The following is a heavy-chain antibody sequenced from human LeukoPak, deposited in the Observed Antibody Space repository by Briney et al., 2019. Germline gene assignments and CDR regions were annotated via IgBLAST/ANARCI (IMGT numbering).Heavy chain of an antibody. J-gene: IGHJ3*02. Sequence: PGGSLRLSCAASGFTFSNAWMSWVRQAPGKGLEWVGRIKSKTDGGTTDYAAPVKGRFTISRDDSKNTLYLQMNSLKTEDTAVYYCTTASIVGAPDAFDIWGQGTMVTVSS. CDR3: TTASIVGAPDAFDI. CDR2: IKSKTDGGTT. CDR1: GFTFSNAW. V-gene: IGHV3-15*01. D-gene: IGHD1-26*01.